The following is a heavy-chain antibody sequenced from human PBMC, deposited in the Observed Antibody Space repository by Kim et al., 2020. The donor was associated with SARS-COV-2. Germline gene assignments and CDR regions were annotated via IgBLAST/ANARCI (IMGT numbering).Heavy chain of an antibody. V-gene: IGHV4-39*01. CDR3: ARHWAGIVVVTAIRRVDY. D-gene: IGHD2-21*02. J-gene: IGHJ4*02. CDR2: IYYSGNT. Sequence: SETLSLTCTVSGGSISTSSYYWGWIRQPPGKGLEWIGSIYYSGNTYYNPSLKSRVTISVDTSKNEFSLTFSSVTAADTAVYYCARHWAGIVVVTAIRRVDYWGQRTLVTVSS. CDR1: GGSISTSSYY.